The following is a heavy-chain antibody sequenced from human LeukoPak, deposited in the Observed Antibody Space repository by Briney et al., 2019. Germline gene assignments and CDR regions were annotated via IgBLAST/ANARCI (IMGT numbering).Heavy chain of an antibody. CDR3: AREDVYNSGLFDY. D-gene: IGHD6-19*01. J-gene: IGHJ4*02. CDR1: GFTFSSYS. Sequence: GGSLRLSCAASGFTFSSYSMKWVRQAPGKGLEWVSFISSSGTYIQYGDSVKGRFTVSRDNAKNSLYLQMNSLRDEDTAVYLCAREDVYNSGLFDYWGQGTLVTVSS. V-gene: IGHV3-21*01. CDR2: ISSSGTYI.